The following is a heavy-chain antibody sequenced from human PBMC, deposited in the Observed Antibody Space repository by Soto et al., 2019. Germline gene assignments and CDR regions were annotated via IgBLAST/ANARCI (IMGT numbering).Heavy chain of an antibody. Sequence: PSETLSLTCTISGGSISSYYWSWIRQSPGKGLEYLGNIYYTGSTIYNPSLGSRVTISIDTSENRVSLKLTSVTAADAGVYYCAGARDRNIFAPWGQGALVTVSS. CDR3: AGARDRNIFAP. CDR2: IYYTGST. J-gene: IGHJ5*02. CDR1: GGSISSYY. V-gene: IGHV4-59*03. D-gene: IGHD2-15*01.